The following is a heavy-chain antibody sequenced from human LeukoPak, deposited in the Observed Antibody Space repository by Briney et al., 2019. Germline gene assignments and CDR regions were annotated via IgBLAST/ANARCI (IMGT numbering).Heavy chain of an antibody. CDR2: VIAISGTT. J-gene: IGHJ6*03. V-gene: IGHV1-69*05. D-gene: IGHD3-10*01. CDR1: GDSFNNFA. CDR3: VRGKRNGYFGATTYYNDFYYMDV. Sequence: SVKVSCKASGDSFNNFAFSWVRQAPGQGLEWMGGVIAISGTTNYAQRFQGRVTITTDESTNTAYMHLSSLRSEDSALYYCVRGKRNGYFGATTYYNDFYYMDVWGKGTTVTVSS.